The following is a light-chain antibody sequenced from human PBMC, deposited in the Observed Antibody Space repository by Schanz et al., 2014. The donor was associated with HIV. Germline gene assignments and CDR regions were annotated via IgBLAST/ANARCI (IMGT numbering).Light chain of an antibody. Sequence: DIQMTQSPSSLSASVGDRVTITCRASQSISSYLNWYQQKPGKAPKLLIYMASSLESGVPSRFSGSGSGTEFTLTISSLQPDDFAIYYCQQYSTYPYTFGQGTKLDIQ. CDR2: MAS. J-gene: IGKJ2*01. V-gene: IGKV1-5*03. CDR3: QQYSTYPYT. CDR1: QSISSY.